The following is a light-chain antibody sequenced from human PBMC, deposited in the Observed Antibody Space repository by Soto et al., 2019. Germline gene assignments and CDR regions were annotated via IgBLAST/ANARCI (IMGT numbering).Light chain of an antibody. CDR2: DAS. V-gene: IGKV3-11*01. Sequence: EIVLTQSPATLSLSPGERATLSCRASQSVSSYLAWYQQKPGQAPRLLIYDASNRATGIPARFSGSGSGTDFTLTISSLEPEDFAVYYCQQRSKLLTFGPGTKVEIK. CDR1: QSVSSY. CDR3: QQRSKLLT. J-gene: IGKJ3*01.